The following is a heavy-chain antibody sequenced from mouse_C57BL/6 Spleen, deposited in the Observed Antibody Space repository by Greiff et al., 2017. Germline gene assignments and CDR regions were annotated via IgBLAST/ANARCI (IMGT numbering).Heavy chain of an antibody. CDR1: GYTFPSYW. D-gene: IGHD1-1*01. J-gene: IGHJ4*01. Sequence: VQLQQPGAELVRPGSSVKLSCKASGYTFPSYWMHWVKQRPIQGLEWIGNIDPSDSETHYNQKFKDKATLTVVKSSSTAYMQLSSLTSEDSAVYYCARIYYGSSYAMDYWGQGTSVTGSS. CDR3: ARIYYGSSYAMDY. CDR2: IDPSDSET. V-gene: IGHV1-52*01.